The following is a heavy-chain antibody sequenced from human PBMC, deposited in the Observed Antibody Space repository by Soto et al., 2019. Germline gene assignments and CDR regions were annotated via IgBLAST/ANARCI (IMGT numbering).Heavy chain of an antibody. Sequence: EMQLLESGGGLQQPGGSLRLSCAASGFTFNNFAMGWVRQAPGKGLAWISAVTGRSRNTYYADSVKGRFTISRSNFENTVYLQMDGLRVEDTAVYYCAKRPPYAGNYRDAFDVWGRGTMVTVAS. D-gene: IGHD1-7*01. CDR1: GFTFNNFA. V-gene: IGHV3-23*01. CDR2: VTGRSRNT. J-gene: IGHJ3*01. CDR3: AKRPPYAGNYRDAFDV.